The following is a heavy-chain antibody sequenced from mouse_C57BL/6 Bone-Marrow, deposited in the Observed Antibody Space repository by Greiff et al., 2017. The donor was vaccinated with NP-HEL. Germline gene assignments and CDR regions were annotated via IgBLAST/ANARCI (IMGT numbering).Heavy chain of an antibody. CDR3: AKGAY. Sequence: VKLVESGPGLVQPSQSLSITCTVSGFSLTSYGVHWVRQPPGKGLEWLGVIWSGGSTDYNAAFISRLSISKDNSKSQVFFKMNSLQADDTAIYYCAKGAYWGQGTLVTVSA. CDR1: GFSLTSYG. CDR2: IWSGGST. V-gene: IGHV2-4*01. J-gene: IGHJ3*01.